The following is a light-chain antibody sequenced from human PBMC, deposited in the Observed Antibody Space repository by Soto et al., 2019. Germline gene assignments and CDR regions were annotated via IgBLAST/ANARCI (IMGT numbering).Light chain of an antibody. J-gene: IGLJ1*01. CDR2: DVS. CDR3: SSYTSSSTLYV. CDR1: SSDVGGYNY. V-gene: IGLV2-14*01. Sequence: VLTQPASVSGSPGQSITISCTGTSSDVGGYNYVSWYQQHPGKAPKLMIYDVSNRPSGVSNRFSGSKSGNTASLTISGLPAEDEADYYCSSYTSSSTLYVFGTGTKVTVL.